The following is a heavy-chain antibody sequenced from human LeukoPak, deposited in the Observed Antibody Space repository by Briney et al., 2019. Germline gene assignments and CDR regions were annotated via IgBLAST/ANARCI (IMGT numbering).Heavy chain of an antibody. CDR1: GGSISSYY. Sequence: SETLSLTCTVSGGSISSYYWSWIRQPAGKGLEWIGRIYTSGSTNYNPSLKSRVTMPVDTSKNQFSLKLSSVTAADTAVYYCAREIFSSSWSHYYYYYGMDVWGQGTTVTVSS. CDR3: AREIFSSSWSHYYYYYGMDV. J-gene: IGHJ6*02. CDR2: IYTSGST. V-gene: IGHV4-4*07. D-gene: IGHD6-13*01.